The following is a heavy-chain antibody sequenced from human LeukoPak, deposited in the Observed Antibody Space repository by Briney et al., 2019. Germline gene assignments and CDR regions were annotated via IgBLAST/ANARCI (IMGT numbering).Heavy chain of an antibody. J-gene: IGHJ6*03. CDR2: IDHSGNT. Sequence: SETLSLTCAVYGGPFSGYLWSWIRQPPGKGLEWIGEIDHSGNTSYNPYLKSRVTISLDTSKNQLSLKLSSVTASDTAVYYCARIEYFYYYTDVWGKGTTVTVSS. V-gene: IGHV4-34*01. CDR1: GGPFSGYL. CDR3: ARIEYFYYYTDV.